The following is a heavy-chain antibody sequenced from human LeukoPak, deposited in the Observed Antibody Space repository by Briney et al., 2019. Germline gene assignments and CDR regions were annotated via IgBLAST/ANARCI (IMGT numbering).Heavy chain of an antibody. J-gene: IGHJ4*02. Sequence: RPGGSLRLSCAASGFTFSSYAMSWVRQAPGKGLGWVSAISGSGGSTNYADSVKGRFTISRDNSKNTLYLQMNSLRAEDTAVYYCAKFRMITFGGVIVALDYWGQGTLVTVSS. CDR3: AKFRMITFGGVIVALDY. CDR2: ISGSGGST. V-gene: IGHV3-23*01. D-gene: IGHD3-16*02. CDR1: GFTFSSYA.